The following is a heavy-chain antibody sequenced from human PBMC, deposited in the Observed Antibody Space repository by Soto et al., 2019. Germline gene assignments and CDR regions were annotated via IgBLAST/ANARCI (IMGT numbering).Heavy chain of an antibody. J-gene: IGHJ4*02. CDR2: MWFDGSKK. Sequence: GGSLRLSCAASGFTFDTYVMHWVRQAPGKGLEWVALMWFDGSKKYYGDSVRGRFTTSRDNSKNTLYLQMNSLRAEDTAVYYCARGARDFDYWGQGTLVTVSS. V-gene: IGHV3-33*01. CDR1: GFTFDTYV. D-gene: IGHD3-16*01. CDR3: ARGARDFDY.